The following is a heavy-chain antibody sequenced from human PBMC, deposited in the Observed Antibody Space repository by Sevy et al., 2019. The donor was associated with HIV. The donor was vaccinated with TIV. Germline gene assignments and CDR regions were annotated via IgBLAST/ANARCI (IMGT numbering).Heavy chain of an antibody. V-gene: IGHV3-30*18. D-gene: IGHD3-3*01. CDR3: AKDRILAIFGVVIRHGMDV. CDR1: GFTFSSYG. CDR2: ISYDGSNK. J-gene: IGHJ6*02. Sequence: GGSLRLSCAASGFTFSSYGMHWVRQAPGKGLEWVAVISYDGSNKYYADSVKGRFTISRDNSKNTLYLQMNSLRAEDTAVYYCAKDRILAIFGVVIRHGMDVWGQGTTVTVSS.